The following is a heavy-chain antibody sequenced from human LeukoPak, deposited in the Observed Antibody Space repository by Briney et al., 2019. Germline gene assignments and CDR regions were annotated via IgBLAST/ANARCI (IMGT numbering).Heavy chain of an antibody. CDR3: ARDKDTAMVGDY. J-gene: IGHJ4*02. CDR2: INPNSGGT. CDR1: GYTFTGHY. D-gene: IGHD5-18*01. Sequence: ASVKVSCKASGYTFTGHYMHWVRQAPGQGLEWMGWINPNSGGTNYAQNFQGGVTMTRDTSISSAYMELSSLRSDDTAVYYCARDKDTAMVGDYWGQGTLLTVSS. V-gene: IGHV1-2*02.